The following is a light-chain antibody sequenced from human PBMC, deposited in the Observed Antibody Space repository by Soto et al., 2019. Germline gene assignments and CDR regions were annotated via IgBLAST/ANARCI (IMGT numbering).Light chain of an antibody. Sequence: QSALTQPASVSGSPGQSITISCTGTSHDVRNNKYVSWYQHHPGKAPKLIIYDVNTRPSGVSNRFSGSKSANTASLTISGLQAEDEADYYCSSFTSSTTLDVVFGGGTKLTVL. J-gene: IGLJ2*01. CDR3: SSFTSSTTLDVV. V-gene: IGLV2-14*03. CDR2: DVN. CDR1: SHDVRNNKY.